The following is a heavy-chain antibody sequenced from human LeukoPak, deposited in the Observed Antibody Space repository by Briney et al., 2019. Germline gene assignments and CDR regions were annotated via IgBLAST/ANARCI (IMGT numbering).Heavy chain of an antibody. D-gene: IGHD4-17*01. J-gene: IGHJ4*02. CDR2: INTNTGNP. Sequence: AASVKVSCKASGYTFTSYAMNWVRQAPGQGLEWMGWINTNTGNPTYARGFTGRFVFSLDTSVSTAYYCARARPTDDYGDYGEGYWGQGTLVTVSS. CDR1: GYTFTSYA. V-gene: IGHV7-4-1*01. CDR3: GY.